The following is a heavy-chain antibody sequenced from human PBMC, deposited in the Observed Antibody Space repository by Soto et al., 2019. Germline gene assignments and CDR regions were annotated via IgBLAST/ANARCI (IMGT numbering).Heavy chain of an antibody. J-gene: IGHJ5*02. V-gene: IGHV1-18*01. Sequence: GASVKVSCKASGYTFTSYGISWVRQAPGQGFEWMGWISAYNGNTNYAQKLQGRVTMTTDTSTSTAYMELRSLRSDDTAVYYCARAPGGHYYDILNWFDPWGQGPLVTVSS. D-gene: IGHD3-9*01. CDR2: ISAYNGNT. CDR1: GYTFTSYG. CDR3: ARAPGGHYYDILNWFDP.